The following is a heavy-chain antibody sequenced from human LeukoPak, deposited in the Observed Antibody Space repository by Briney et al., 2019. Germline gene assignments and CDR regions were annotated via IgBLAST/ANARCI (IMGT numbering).Heavy chain of an antibody. V-gene: IGHV4-34*01. D-gene: IGHD5-18*01. CDR1: GVSFSGYY. CDR3: ARGRGYSYGPDFDY. CDR2: INHSGST. Sequence: SETLSLTCAVYGVSFSGYYWSWIRQPPGKGLEWIGEINHSGSTNYNPSLKSRVTISVDTSKNQFSLKLSSVTAADTAVYYCARGRGYSYGPDFDYWGQGTLVTVSS. J-gene: IGHJ4*02.